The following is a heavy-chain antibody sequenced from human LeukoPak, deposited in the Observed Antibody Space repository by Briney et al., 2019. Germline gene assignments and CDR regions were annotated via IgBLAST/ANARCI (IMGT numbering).Heavy chain of an antibody. J-gene: IGHJ4*02. V-gene: IGHV4-59*01. CDR1: TGSISSYY. Sequence: SETLTLTCSVSTGSISSYYWSWVRQPPGKGLEWIGYIHYSGTTNYNPSLRSRVTMSVDTSKNQFSLTLSSVSAADTAVYYCARRSTTGPPYYLEYWGQGTLVTVSS. D-gene: IGHD2-8*02. CDR3: ARRSTTGPPYYLEY. CDR2: IHYSGTT.